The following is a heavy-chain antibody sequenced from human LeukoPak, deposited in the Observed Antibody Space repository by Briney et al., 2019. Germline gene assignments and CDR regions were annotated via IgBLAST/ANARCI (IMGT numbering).Heavy chain of an antibody. CDR2: INPNSGGT. D-gene: IGHD3-22*01. CDR1: GYTFTDYY. Sequence: GASVKVSCKASGYTFTDYYMHWVRQAPGQDFEWMGWINPNSGGTNYAQKFQGRVTMTRDTSISTAYMELSRLRSDDTAVYYCAKRYFYDSSRGAFDVWGQGTMVTVSS. J-gene: IGHJ3*01. V-gene: IGHV1-2*02. CDR3: AKRYFYDSSRGAFDV.